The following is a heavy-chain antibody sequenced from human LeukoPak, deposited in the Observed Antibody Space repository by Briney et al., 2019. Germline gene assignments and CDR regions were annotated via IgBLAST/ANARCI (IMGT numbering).Heavy chain of an antibody. CDR3: ARGSMVQGVFVDY. J-gene: IGHJ4*02. V-gene: IGHV4-39*07. D-gene: IGHD3-10*01. Sequence: PSETLSLTCTVSGGSISSSSYYWGWIRQPPGKGLEWIGEINHSGSTNYNPSLKSRVTISVDTSKNQFSLKLSSVTAADTAVYYCARGSMVQGVFVDYWGQGTLVTVSS. CDR1: GGSISSSSYY. CDR2: INHSGST.